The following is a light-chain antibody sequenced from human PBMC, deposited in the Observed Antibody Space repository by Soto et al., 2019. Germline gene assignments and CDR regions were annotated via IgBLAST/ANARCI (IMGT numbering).Light chain of an antibody. CDR2: EVN. CDR1: SSDVGYYNL. J-gene: IGLJ1*01. Sequence: SVLTQPAAVSGSTGQSITISCTVTSSDVGYYNLVSWYQQHPGKAPKLIIYEVNKRPSGFSNRFSGSKSGNTASLTISGLQAEDEADYYCSSDAGSTSHYVFRTGTKVTDL. CDR3: SSDAGSTSHYV. V-gene: IGLV2-23*02.